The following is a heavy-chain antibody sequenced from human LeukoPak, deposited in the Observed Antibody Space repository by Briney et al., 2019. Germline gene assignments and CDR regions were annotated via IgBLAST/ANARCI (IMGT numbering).Heavy chain of an antibody. V-gene: IGHV5-51*01. Sequence: GESLKISCQGSGYTFTSYWIGWVRQMPGKGLEWMGIIYPGDSDTRYSPSFQGQVTISADKSISAAYLQWSSLKASDTAMYYCARHNDYGDATVYYYGMDVWGQGTTVTVSS. CDR2: IYPGDSDT. CDR3: ARHNDYGDATVYYYGMDV. D-gene: IGHD4-17*01. CDR1: GYTFTSYW. J-gene: IGHJ6*02.